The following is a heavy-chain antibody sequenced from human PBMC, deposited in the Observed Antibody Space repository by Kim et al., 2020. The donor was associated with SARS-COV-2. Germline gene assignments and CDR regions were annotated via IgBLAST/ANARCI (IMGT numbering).Heavy chain of an antibody. Sequence: GGSLRLSCAASGFTFSSYGMHWVRQAPGKGLEWVAVISYDGSNKYYADSVKGRFTISRDNSKNTLYLQMNSLRAEDTAVYYCAKDKRKVVPAAMAIYYYYGMDVWGRGTTVTVSS. CDR2: ISYDGSNK. CDR1: GFTFSSYG. D-gene: IGHD2-2*01. J-gene: IGHJ6*02. V-gene: IGHV3-30*18. CDR3: AKDKRKVVPAAMAIYYYYGMDV.